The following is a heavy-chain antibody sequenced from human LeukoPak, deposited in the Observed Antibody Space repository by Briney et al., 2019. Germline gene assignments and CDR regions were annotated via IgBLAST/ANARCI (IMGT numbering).Heavy chain of an antibody. Sequence: GGSLRLSCVGSGFTFSGNSMNWVRQAPGRGREWVSHISASSTIIHYADSVKGRVTISRENAKNSVFLQMNRLRVEDTAVYYCTTSRHSSSWYYNDYWGQGILVTVS. CDR2: ISASSTII. J-gene: IGHJ4*02. CDR3: TTSRHSSSWYYNDY. V-gene: IGHV3-48*01. D-gene: IGHD6-13*01. CDR1: GFTFSGNS.